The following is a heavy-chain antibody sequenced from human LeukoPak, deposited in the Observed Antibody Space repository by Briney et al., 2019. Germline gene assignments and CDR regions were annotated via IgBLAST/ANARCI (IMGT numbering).Heavy chain of an antibody. Sequence: GASVKVSCKASGYTFISYGISWVRQAPGQGLEWMGWISAYNGNTNYAQKLQGRVTMTTDTSTSTAYMELRSLRSDDTAVYYCARGSYYDSSGYETAFDIWGQGTMVTVSS. D-gene: IGHD3-22*01. J-gene: IGHJ3*02. CDR3: ARGSYYDSSGYETAFDI. CDR2: ISAYNGNT. V-gene: IGHV1-18*01. CDR1: GYTFISYG.